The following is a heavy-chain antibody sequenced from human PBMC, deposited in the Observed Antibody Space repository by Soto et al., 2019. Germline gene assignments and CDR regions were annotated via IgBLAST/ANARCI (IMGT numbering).Heavy chain of an antibody. Sequence: GGSLRLSCVASGFTFSSYGMHWVRQAPGKGLEWVAVIWYDGSNKYYADSVKGRFTISRDNSKNTLYLQMNSLRAEDTAVYYCAREWFGEFPRFYYYYGMDVWGQGTTVTVSS. CDR1: GFTFSSYG. CDR3: AREWFGEFPRFYYYYGMDV. J-gene: IGHJ6*02. D-gene: IGHD3-10*01. CDR2: IWYDGSNK. V-gene: IGHV3-33*01.